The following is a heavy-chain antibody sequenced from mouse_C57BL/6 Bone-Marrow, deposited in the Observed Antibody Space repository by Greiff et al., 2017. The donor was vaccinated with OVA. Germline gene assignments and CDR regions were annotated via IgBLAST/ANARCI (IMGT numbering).Heavy chain of an antibody. CDR1: GFTFSDYG. J-gene: IGHJ2*01. CDR3: ARRTGTGYYFDY. D-gene: IGHD4-1*01. V-gene: IGHV5-17*01. CDR2: ISSGSSTI. Sequence: EVHLVESGGGLVKPGGSLKLSCAASGFTFSDYGMHWVRQAPEKGLEWVAYISSGSSTIYYADTVKGRFTISRDNAKNTLFLQMTSLRSEDTAMYYCARRTGTGYYFDYWGQGTTLTVSS.